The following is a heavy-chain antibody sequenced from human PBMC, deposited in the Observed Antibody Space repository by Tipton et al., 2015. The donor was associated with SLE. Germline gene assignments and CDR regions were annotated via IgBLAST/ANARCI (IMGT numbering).Heavy chain of an antibody. D-gene: IGHD3/OR15-3a*01. CDR1: GASISSGSYY. CDR3: ARERTGFGWLDP. Sequence: TLSLTCTVSGASISSGSYYWSWIRQHPGKGLEWIGYIYGSGTTYSNPSLKSRVTMSVDTSKNQFSLKLSSVTAADTAVYYCARERTGFGWLDPWGPGTLVPVSS. V-gene: IGHV4-31*03. J-gene: IGHJ5*02. CDR2: IYGSGTT.